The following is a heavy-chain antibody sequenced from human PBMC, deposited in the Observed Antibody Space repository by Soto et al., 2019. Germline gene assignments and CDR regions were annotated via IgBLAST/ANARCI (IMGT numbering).Heavy chain of an antibody. J-gene: IGHJ4*02. CDR3: VRRNDPYYFEY. D-gene: IGHD1-1*01. Sequence: QITLQESGPTLVKPTQTLTLTCTFSGFSLTTSAVALGWIRQPPGKALEWLAIVYGSDDKFYSPSLKSRITIIKDNSKNHVILTLTDMDPVDTATYFCVRRNDPYYFEYWGQGTLVSVSS. CDR1: GFSLTTSAVA. V-gene: IGHV2-5*01. CDR2: VYGSDDK.